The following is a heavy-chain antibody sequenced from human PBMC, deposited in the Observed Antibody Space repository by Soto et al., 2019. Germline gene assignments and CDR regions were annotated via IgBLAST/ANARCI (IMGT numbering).Heavy chain of an antibody. CDR2: IPYDGSNK. CDR3: AKERGSSWYYYYYGMDV. CDR1: GFTFSSYG. J-gene: IGHJ6*02. V-gene: IGHV3-30*18. Sequence: GGSLRLSCAASGFTFSSYGMHWVRQAPGKGLEWVAVIPYDGSNKYYADSVKGRFTISRDNSKNTLYLQMNSLRAEDTAVYYCAKERGSSWYYYYYGMDVWGQGTTVTVS. D-gene: IGHD6-13*01.